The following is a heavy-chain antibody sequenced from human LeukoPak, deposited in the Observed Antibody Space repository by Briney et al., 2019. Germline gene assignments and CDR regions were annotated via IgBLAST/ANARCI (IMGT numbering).Heavy chain of an antibody. CDR3: ARGVGSSWYGD. Sequence: SETLSLTCTVSGDSISSYYWSWIRQPPGKGLEWIAYFHYSGSATYNPSLKSRVTISMDTSKNQFSLNLSSVSPADTAVYYCARGVGSSWYGDWGQGTLVTVSS. J-gene: IGHJ4*02. V-gene: IGHV4-59*01. D-gene: IGHD6-13*01. CDR2: FHYSGSA. CDR1: GDSISSYY.